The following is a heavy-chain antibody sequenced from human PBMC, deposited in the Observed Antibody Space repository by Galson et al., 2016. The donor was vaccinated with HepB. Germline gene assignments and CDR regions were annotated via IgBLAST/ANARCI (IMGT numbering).Heavy chain of an antibody. J-gene: IGHJ5*01. CDR2: ISAAGDST. CDR3: TKERWRDCGDYA. CDR1: GFTFNSHG. D-gene: IGHD4-17*01. V-gene: IGHV3-23*01. Sequence: SLRLSCAASGFTFNSHGLSWVRQAPGKGLEWVASISAAGDSTYYADSVKGRFAISRDSSKNVLYLQMSSLRAEDTAVYYCTKERWRDCGDYAWGQGILVTVSS.